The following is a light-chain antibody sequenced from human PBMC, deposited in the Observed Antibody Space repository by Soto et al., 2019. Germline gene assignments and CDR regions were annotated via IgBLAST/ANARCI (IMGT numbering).Light chain of an antibody. CDR1: QSVSSN. CDR2: GAS. CDR3: QQRSNWPPIT. Sequence: EIVMTQSPATLSVSPGERATLSCRASQSVSSNLAWYQQKPGQAPRLLIYGASTRATGIPARFSGGGSGTDFTLTIDNLEPEDFAIYYCQQRSNWPPITFGQGTRLEIK. V-gene: IGKV3-15*01. J-gene: IGKJ5*01.